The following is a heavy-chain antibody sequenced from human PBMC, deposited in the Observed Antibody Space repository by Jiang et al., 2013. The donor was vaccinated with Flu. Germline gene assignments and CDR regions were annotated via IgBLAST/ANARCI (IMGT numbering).Heavy chain of an antibody. Sequence: GGGVGYSLGGPWRLSCAASGFTFSSYAMSWVRQAPGKGLEWVSAISGSGGSTYYADSVKGRFTISRDNSKNTLYLQMNSLRAEDTAVYYCAKDLNSGYGGWGQGTLVTVSS. CDR1: GFTFSSYA. D-gene: IGHD5-12*01. J-gene: IGHJ4*02. CDR3: AKDLNSGYGG. V-gene: IGHV3-23*01. CDR2: ISGSGGST.